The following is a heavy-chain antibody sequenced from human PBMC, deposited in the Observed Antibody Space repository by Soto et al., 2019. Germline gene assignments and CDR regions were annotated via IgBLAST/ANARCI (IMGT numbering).Heavy chain of an antibody. CDR3: ARGDSTDCSNGVCSFFYNHDMDV. J-gene: IGHJ6*02. D-gene: IGHD2-8*01. V-gene: IGHV1-2*04. Sequence: SVKVSCKASGYSFTDYHIHWVRQAPGQGLEWLGRINPKSGGTSTAQKFQGWVTMTTDTSISTASMELTRLTSDDTAIYYCARGDSTDCSNGVCSFFYNHDMDVWGQGTTVT. CDR2: INPKSGGT. CDR1: GYSFTDYH.